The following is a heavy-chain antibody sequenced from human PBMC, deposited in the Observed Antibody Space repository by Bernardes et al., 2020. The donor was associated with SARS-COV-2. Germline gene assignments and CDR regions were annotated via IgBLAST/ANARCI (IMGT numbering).Heavy chain of an antibody. CDR2: ISSSSSYI. Sequence: SLRLSCAASGFTFSSYSMNWVRQAPGKGLEWVSSISSSSSYIYYADSVKGRFTISRDNAKNSLYLQMNSLRAEDTAVYYCAREPYYYDSSGYWSYWGQGTLVTVSS. CDR1: GFTFSSYS. J-gene: IGHJ4*02. CDR3: AREPYYYDSSGYWSY. V-gene: IGHV3-21*01. D-gene: IGHD3-22*01.